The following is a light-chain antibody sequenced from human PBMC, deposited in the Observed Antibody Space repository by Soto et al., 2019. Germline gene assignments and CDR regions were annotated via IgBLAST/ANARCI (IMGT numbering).Light chain of an antibody. CDR1: QRVLYSSTNKNY. V-gene: IGKV4-1*01. CDR2: WAS. J-gene: IGKJ1*01. Sequence: DIVMTQSPDSLAVSLGERASINGKSVQRVLYSSTNKNYLAWYQQKPGQPPKLLIYWASTRESGVPDRFSGSGSGTDFTLTISSLQAEDVAVYYCQQYYSTPPWTFGQGTKVDIK. CDR3: QQYYSTPPWT.